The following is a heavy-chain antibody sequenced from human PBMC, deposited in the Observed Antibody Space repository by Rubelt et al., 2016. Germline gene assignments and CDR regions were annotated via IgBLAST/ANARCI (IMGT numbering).Heavy chain of an antibody. D-gene: IGHD1-1*01. J-gene: IGHJ3*02. Sequence: QVQLVQSGAEVKKPGASVKVSCKASGYTFTSYGISWVRQAPGQGLEWMGWISAYDGNTNYAQKLQGRGTVTTDTSTSTGDMELRSLRSDDTAVYFCARDQLALYAFDIWGQGTMVTVSS. V-gene: IGHV1-18*01. CDR2: ISAYDGNT. CDR1: GYTFTSYG. CDR3: ARDQLALYAFDI.